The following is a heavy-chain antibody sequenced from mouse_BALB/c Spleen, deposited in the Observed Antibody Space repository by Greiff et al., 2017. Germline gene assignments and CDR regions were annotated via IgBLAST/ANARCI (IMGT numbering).Heavy chain of an antibody. CDR2: ISSGGST. Sequence: EVMLVESGGGLVKPGGSLKLSCAASGFTFSSYAMSWVRQTPEKRLEWVASISSGGSTYYPDSVKGRFTISRDNARNILYLQMSSLRSEDTAMYYCARDYDYEGWFAYWGQGTLVTGSA. J-gene: IGHJ3*01. V-gene: IGHV5-6-5*01. CDR3: ARDYDYEGWFAY. CDR1: GFTFSSYA. D-gene: IGHD2-4*01.